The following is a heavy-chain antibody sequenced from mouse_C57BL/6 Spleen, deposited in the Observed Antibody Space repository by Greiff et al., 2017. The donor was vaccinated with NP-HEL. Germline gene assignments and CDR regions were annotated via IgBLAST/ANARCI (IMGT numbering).Heavy chain of an antibody. Sequence: VQLQQSGPELVKPGASVKISCKASGYTFTDYYMNWVKQSHGKSLEWIGDINPNNGGTSYNQKFKGKATLTGDKSSSTAYMELRSLTSEDSAVYYVARRGVFITTIMRGYLDYWGQGTTLTVSS. D-gene: IGHD1-1*01. CDR2: INPNNGGT. CDR1: GYTFTDYY. CDR3: ARRGVFITTIMRGYLDY. V-gene: IGHV1-26*01. J-gene: IGHJ2*01.